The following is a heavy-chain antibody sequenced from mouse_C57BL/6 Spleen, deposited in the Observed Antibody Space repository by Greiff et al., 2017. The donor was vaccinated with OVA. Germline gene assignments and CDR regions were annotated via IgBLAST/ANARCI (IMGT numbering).Heavy chain of an antibody. J-gene: IGHJ2*01. CDR2: IDPSDSYT. D-gene: IGHD1-1*01. Sequence: QVQLQQPGAELVKPGASVKLSCKASGYTFTSYWMQWVKQRPGQGLEWIGEIDPSDSYTNYNQKFKGKATLTVDTSSSTAYMQLSSLTSEDSAVYYCARIPLYYYGSSYEGVDYWGQGTTLTVSS. V-gene: IGHV1-50*01. CDR3: ARIPLYYYGSSYEGVDY. CDR1: GYTFTSYW.